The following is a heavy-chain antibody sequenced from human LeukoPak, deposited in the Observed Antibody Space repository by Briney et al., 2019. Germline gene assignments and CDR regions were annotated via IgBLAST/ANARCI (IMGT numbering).Heavy chain of an antibody. CDR3: ARGRPPAWSGTWYYFDY. Sequence: SETLSLTCTVSGGSISSSSYYWGWIRQPPGKGLEWIGHFSHSGGTSYNSSLKIRATISIGTSNNEISLKLSSVTAADTAVYYCARGRPPAWSGTWYYFDYWGQGMLVTVSS. D-gene: IGHD6-13*01. CDR2: FSHSGGT. V-gene: IGHV4-39*07. CDR1: GGSISSSSYY. J-gene: IGHJ4*02.